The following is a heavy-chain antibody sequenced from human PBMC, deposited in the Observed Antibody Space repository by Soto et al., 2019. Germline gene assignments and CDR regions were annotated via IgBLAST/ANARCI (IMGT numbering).Heavy chain of an antibody. D-gene: IGHD5-12*01. V-gene: IGHV1-69*13. CDR1: GGTFSSYA. Sequence: SVKVSCKASGGTFSSYAISWVRQAPGQGLEWMGGIIPIFGTANYAQKFQGRVTITADESTSTAYMELSSLRSEDTAVYCCARDWGRDGYNLGAFDIWGQGTMVTVSS. J-gene: IGHJ3*02. CDR3: ARDWGRDGYNLGAFDI. CDR2: IIPIFGTA.